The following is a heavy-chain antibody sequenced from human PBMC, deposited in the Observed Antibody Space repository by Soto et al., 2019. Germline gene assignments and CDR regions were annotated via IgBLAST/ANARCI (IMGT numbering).Heavy chain of an antibody. J-gene: IGHJ6*02. CDR3: ARGYSGYQTHYYYYGMDV. CDR2: IWYDGSNK. Sequence: QVQLVESGGGVVQPGRSLRLSCAASGFTFSSYGMHWVRQAPGKGLEWVAVIWYDGSNKYYADSVKGRFTISRDNSKNTLYLQMNSLRAEDTAVYYCARGYSGYQTHYYYYGMDVWGQGTTVTVSS. CDR1: GFTFSSYG. V-gene: IGHV3-33*01. D-gene: IGHD5-12*01.